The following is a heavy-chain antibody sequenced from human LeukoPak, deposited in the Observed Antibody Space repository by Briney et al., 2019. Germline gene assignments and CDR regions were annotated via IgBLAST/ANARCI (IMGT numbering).Heavy chain of an antibody. CDR3: ARAPYGDYGDAFDI. J-gene: IGHJ3*02. CDR2: IIPIFGTA. Sequence: GASVKVSCKASGGTFSSYAISWVRQAPGQGLEWMGGIIPIFGTANYAQKFQGRVTITADESTSTAYMELSSLRSEDTAVYYCARAPYGDYGDAFDIWGQGTMVTVSS. D-gene: IGHD4-17*01. V-gene: IGHV1-69*13. CDR1: GGTFSSYA.